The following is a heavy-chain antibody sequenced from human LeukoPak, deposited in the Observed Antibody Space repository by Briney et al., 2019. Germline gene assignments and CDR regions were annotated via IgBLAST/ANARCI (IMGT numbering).Heavy chain of an antibody. V-gene: IGHV4-4*07. CDR3: AREIRYCSGVNCYSFYDY. CDR2: VYTSGST. CDR1: GGSISNYY. Sequence: NPSETLSLTCTVSGGSISNYYWSWIRQPGGKALEWIGRVYTSGSTNYNPSLKSRVTMSVDTSKNQFSLKLSSVTAADTAVYYCAREIRYCSGVNCYSFYDYWGQGTLVTISS. D-gene: IGHD2-15*01. J-gene: IGHJ4*02.